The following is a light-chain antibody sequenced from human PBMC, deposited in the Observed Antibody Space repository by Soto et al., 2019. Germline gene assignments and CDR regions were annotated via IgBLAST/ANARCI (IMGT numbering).Light chain of an antibody. J-gene: IGKJ3*01. V-gene: IGKV3-20*01. CDR3: KQYGSSPFT. CDR1: QSVSSSY. CDR2: GAS. Sequence: EIVLTQSPGTLSLSPGERATLSCRASQSVSSSYLAWYQQKPGQAPRLLIYGASSRATGIPDRFSGSGSGTDFTLTISRLEPEDFAVYYCKQYGSSPFTFGPGTKVDI.